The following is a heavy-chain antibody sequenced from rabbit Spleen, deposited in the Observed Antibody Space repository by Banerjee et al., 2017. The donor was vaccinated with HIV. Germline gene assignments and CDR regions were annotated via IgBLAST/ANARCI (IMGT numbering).Heavy chain of an antibody. CDR3: ARSNWMLVANLIL. Sequence: QQHLEESGGGLVKPGASLTLTCTASGFDFSDYYYIYWVRQAPGKGLEWIGYIYTGSGGTAYASWAKGRFTITRSTSLNTVDLKMTSLTAADTATYFCARSNWMLVANLILWGPGTLVTVS. V-gene: IGHV1S43*01. D-gene: IGHD4-2*01. CDR1: GFDFSDYYY. J-gene: IGHJ4*01. CDR2: IYTGSGGT.